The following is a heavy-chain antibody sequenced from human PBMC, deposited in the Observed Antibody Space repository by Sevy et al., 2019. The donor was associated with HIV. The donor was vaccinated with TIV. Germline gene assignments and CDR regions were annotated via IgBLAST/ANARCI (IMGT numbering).Heavy chain of an antibody. V-gene: IGHV3-23*01. J-gene: IGHJ4*02. D-gene: IGHD6-19*01. CDR2: ISFCAIST. CDR1: RFTFSKYG. Sequence: GGSLRLFCVASRFTFSKYGMFWVRRAPGKGLEGVSYISFCAISTYYSDSVKGRFTISRDNSKNTLFLQMNRLRAEDTAVYYCAKVKIAAVPGSGDFDYWGQGTLVTVSS. CDR3: AKVKIAAVPGSGDFDY.